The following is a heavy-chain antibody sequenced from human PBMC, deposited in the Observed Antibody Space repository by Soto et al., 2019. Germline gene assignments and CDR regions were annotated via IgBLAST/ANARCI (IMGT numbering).Heavy chain of an antibody. CDR2: IYYSGST. Sequence: SETLSLTCTVSGGSISSYYWSWIRQPPGKGLEWIGYIYYSGSTNYNPSLKSRVTISVDTSKNQFSLKLSSVTAADTAVYYCARTSSTSFIYFDYWGQGTLVTVS. D-gene: IGHD2-2*01. V-gene: IGHV4-59*08. J-gene: IGHJ4*02. CDR1: GGSISSYY. CDR3: ARTSSTSFIYFDY.